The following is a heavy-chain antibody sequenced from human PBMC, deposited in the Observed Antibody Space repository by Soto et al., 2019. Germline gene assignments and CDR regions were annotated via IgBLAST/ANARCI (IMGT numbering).Heavy chain of an antibody. V-gene: IGHV1-18*01. CDR1: GYIFTNYG. D-gene: IGHD5-12*01. CDR2: ISGHNDNT. CDR3: ARCRGSSGYFWFDP. J-gene: IGHJ5*02. Sequence: ASVKVSCKTSGYIFTNYGITWVRQAPGQGLAWVGWISGHNDNTKYAQKVQGRVTLTTDTSTSTAYMELRNLISDDTAVYYCARCRGSSGYFWFDPWGQGTLVTVSS.